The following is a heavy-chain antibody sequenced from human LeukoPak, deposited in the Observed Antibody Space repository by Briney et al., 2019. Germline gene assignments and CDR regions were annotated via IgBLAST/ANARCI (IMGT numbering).Heavy chain of an antibody. J-gene: IGHJ5*02. CDR2: IKQNGNEK. CDR3: ARLLGESTIYDL. D-gene: IGHD3-16*01. Sequence: PGGSLRLSCAGSGFTLNRYWTSWVRQAAGKGLEWVASIKQNGNEKHYVDSVKGRFVISRDNAENPVSLQMNSLRDEDTAIYYCARLLGESTIYDLWGQGTLVTVSS. V-gene: IGHV3-7*01. CDR1: GFTLNRYW.